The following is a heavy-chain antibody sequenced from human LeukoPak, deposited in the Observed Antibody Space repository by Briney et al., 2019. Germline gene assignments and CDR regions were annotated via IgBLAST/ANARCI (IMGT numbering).Heavy chain of an antibody. Sequence: GGSLRLSCAASGFTFSSYAMHWVRQAPGKGLEWVAVISYDGSNKYYADSVKGRFTISRDNFKNTLYLQMNSLRAEDTAVYYCARDIAAAGIPFDYWGQGTLVTVSS. V-gene: IGHV3-30*04. J-gene: IGHJ4*02. CDR2: ISYDGSNK. CDR3: ARDIAAAGIPFDY. CDR1: GFTFSSYA. D-gene: IGHD6-13*01.